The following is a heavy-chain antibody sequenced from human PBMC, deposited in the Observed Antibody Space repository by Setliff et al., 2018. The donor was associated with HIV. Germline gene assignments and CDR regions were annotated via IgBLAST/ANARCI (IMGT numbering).Heavy chain of an antibody. J-gene: IGHJ5*02. Sequence: SETLSLTCAVSGYSISSGYYWGWIRQPPGRGLQWIGIVHYNGRAYYDPSLKSRVSISVDSSQTHFSLRLRSVTASDSAVYYCARYRSKLDWFAPWGQGALVTVSS. CDR3: ARYRSKLDWFAP. CDR2: VHYNGRA. V-gene: IGHV4-38-2*01. CDR1: GYSISSGYY. D-gene: IGHD1-26*01.